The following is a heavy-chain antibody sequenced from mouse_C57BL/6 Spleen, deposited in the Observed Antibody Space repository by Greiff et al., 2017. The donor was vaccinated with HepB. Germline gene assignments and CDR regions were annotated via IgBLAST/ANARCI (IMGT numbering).Heavy chain of an antibody. CDR1: GFTFSDYG. D-gene: IGHD1-1*01. CDR3: ARPFTTVVATPDY. V-gene: IGHV5-17*01. CDR2: ISSGSSTI. J-gene: IGHJ2*01. Sequence: DVMLVESGGGLVKPGGSLKLSCAASGFTFSDYGMHWVRQAPEKGLEWVAYISSGSSTIYYADTVKGRFTISRDNAKNTLFLQMTSLRSEDTAMYYCARPFTTVVATPDYWGQGTTLTVSS.